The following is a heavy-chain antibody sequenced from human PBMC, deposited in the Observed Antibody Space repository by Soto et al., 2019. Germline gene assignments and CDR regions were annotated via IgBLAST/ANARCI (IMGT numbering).Heavy chain of an antibody. J-gene: IGHJ6*01. V-gene: IGHV4-31*03. D-gene: IGHD2-21*02. CDR3: ARVCCGDCHNGMDV. CDR1: GGSISSGGYY. CDR2: IYYSGSN. Sequence: QVQLQESGPGLLKPSQTLSLTCTVSGGSISSGGYYWSWIRQHPGKGLEWIGYIYYSGSNYYNPSLKSRVTISVDTSKNQFSLKLSSVTAADTAVYYCARVCCGDCHNGMDVWGHGTTVTVSS.